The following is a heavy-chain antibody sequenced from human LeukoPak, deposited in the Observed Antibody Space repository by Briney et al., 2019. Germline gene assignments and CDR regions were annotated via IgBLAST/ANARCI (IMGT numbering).Heavy chain of an antibody. J-gene: IGHJ5*02. Sequence: ASVNVSCKASGYTFTGYYMHWVRQAPGQGLEWMGRINPNSGGTNYAQKFQGRVTMTRDTSISTAYMELSRLRSDDTAVYYCARGVLGYYGSGRAWGQGTLVTVSS. V-gene: IGHV1-2*06. CDR3: ARGVLGYYGSGRA. CDR2: INPNSGGT. CDR1: GYTFTGYY. D-gene: IGHD3-10*01.